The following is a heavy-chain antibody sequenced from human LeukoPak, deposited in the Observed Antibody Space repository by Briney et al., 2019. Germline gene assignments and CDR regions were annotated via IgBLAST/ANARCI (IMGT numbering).Heavy chain of an antibody. J-gene: IGHJ4*02. CDR2: INTNTGNP. V-gene: IGHV7-4-1*02. Sequence: ASVKVSCKASGYTFTSYAMNWVRQAPGQGLEWMGWINTNTGNPTYAQGFTGRFVFSLDTSVSTAYLQISSLKAEDTAVYYCAKDPYSSAWYGRSDYWGQGTLVTVSS. D-gene: IGHD6-19*01. CDR3: AKDPYSSAWYGRSDY. CDR1: GYTFTSYA.